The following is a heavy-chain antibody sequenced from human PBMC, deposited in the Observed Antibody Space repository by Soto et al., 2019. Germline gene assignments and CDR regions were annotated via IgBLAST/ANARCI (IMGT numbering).Heavy chain of an antibody. Sequence: SETLCLTSAIYGGSFRGYYWSWIRQPPGMGLEWIGEVDQSGSTNYNPSLKSRVIISGDTSKNQFSLKLNSVTAADTAVYYCARDRQRGYCTGGSCYSYFDYWGQGALVTVSS. CDR1: GGSFRGYY. CDR3: ARDRQRGYCTGGSCYSYFDY. D-gene: IGHD2-15*01. CDR2: VDQSGST. V-gene: IGHV4-34*01. J-gene: IGHJ4*02.